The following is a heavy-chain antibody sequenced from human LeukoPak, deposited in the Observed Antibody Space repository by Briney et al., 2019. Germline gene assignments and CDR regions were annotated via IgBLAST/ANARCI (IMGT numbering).Heavy chain of an antibody. V-gene: IGHV4-34*01. D-gene: IGHD3-22*01. J-gene: IGHJ4*02. CDR1: GGSFSGYY. Sequence: SETLSLTCAVYGGSFSGYYWSWIRQPPGKGLEWIGEINHSGSTNYNPSLKSRVTISVGTSKNQFSLKLSSVTAADTAVYYCASRRGHYYDSSGLFHWGQGTLVTVSS. CDR2: INHSGST. CDR3: ASRRGHYYDSSGLFH.